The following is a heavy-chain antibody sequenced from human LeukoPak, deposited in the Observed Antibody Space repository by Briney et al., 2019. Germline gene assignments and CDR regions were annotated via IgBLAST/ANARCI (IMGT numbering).Heavy chain of an antibody. CDR2: ISYDGSNK. CDR3: AKDRGGNARL. V-gene: IGHV3-30*18. Sequence: GGSLRLSCAASGFTFSSYGMHWVRQAPGKGLEWVAVISYDGSNKYYADSVKGRFTISRDNSKNTLYLQMNSLRAEDTAVYYCAKDRGGNARLWGQGTLVTVSS. D-gene: IGHD4-23*01. J-gene: IGHJ4*02. CDR1: GFTFSSYG.